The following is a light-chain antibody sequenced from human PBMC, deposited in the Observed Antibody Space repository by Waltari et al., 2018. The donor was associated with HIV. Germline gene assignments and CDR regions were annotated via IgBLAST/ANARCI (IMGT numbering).Light chain of an antibody. CDR1: SGSVSTSYY. CDR2: NTD. CDR3: VLYVRSGRV. J-gene: IGLJ2*01. V-gene: IGLV8-61*01. Sequence: QTVVTQEPSLSVSPGKTITLTCGVNSGSVSTSYYPSWYQLTPGQAPRCLVYNTDVRSSGVPDRFSGSIVGNRAALTITGAQADDDSFYYYVLYVRSGRVFGGGTKLTVL.